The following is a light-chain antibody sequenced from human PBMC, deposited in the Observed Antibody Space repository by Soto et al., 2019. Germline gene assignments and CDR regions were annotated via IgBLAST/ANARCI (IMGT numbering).Light chain of an antibody. CDR3: QQYVNSPVT. V-gene: IGKV3-20*01. CDR1: QTVRSNY. Sequence: IVLTQSPGTLSLSPGERVTLSCRASQTVRSNYLAWYQQKPGQAPRLLIYETSTRATGIPDRFSGSGSGTDFTLTVTGLEPEDFAVYYCQQYVNSPVTFGGGTKVDIK. CDR2: ETS. J-gene: IGKJ4*01.